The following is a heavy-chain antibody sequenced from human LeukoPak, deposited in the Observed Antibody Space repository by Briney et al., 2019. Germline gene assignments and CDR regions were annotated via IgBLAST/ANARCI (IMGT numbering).Heavy chain of an antibody. CDR1: GFTFSDYY. CDR3: ARTPGTYYYGSGRPEDFDY. Sequence: GGSLRLSCAASGFTFSDYYMSWIRQAPGKGLEWVSYISSSYTNYADSVKGRFTISRDNAKNSLYLQMNSLRAEDTAVYYCARTPGTYYYGSGRPEDFDYWGQGTLVTVSS. V-gene: IGHV3-11*06. J-gene: IGHJ4*02. D-gene: IGHD3-10*01. CDR2: ISSSYT.